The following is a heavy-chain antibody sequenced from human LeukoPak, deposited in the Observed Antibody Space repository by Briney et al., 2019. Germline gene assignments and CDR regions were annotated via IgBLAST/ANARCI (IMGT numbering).Heavy chain of an antibody. V-gene: IGHV4-61*01. CDR1: GGSVSSGSYY. J-gene: IGHJ1*01. CDR3: ARDSPVRH. CDR2: IYYRGST. Sequence: SETLSLTCTVSGGSVSSGSYYWSWIRQPPGKGLEWIGYIYYRGSTNYNPSLKSRVTISVDTSKNQFSLKLSSVTAADTAVYYCARDSPVRHWGQGTLVTVSS.